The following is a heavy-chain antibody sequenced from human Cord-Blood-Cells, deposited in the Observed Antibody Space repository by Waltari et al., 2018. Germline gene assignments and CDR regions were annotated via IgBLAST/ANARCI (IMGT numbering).Heavy chain of an antibody. CDR3: ARDGTRVGDAFDI. Sequence: QVQLVQSGAEVKKPGASVKVSCKASGYTFTGYYMHWVRQAPGQGLEWMGWINHNSGGTNYAQKFQGRGTITRDTSISTAYMELSRLRSDDTAVYYCARDGTRVGDAFDIWGQGTMVTVSS. V-gene: IGHV1-2*02. J-gene: IGHJ3*02. D-gene: IGHD1-1*01. CDR1: GYTFTGYY. CDR2: INHNSGGT.